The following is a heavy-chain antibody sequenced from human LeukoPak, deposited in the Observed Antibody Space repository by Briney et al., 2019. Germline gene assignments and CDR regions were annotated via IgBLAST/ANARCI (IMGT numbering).Heavy chain of an antibody. CDR1: GFTFGDYA. D-gene: IGHD3-3*01. Sequence: PGGSLRLSCTASGFTFGDYAMSWVRQAPGKGLEWVGFIRSKAYGGTTEYAASVKGRFTISRDDSKSIDYLQMNSLKTEDTAVYYCTRGVQGDFWSGYYGGYYFDYWGQGTLVTVSS. V-gene: IGHV3-49*04. CDR2: IRSKAYGGTT. CDR3: TRGVQGDFWSGYYGGYYFDY. J-gene: IGHJ4*02.